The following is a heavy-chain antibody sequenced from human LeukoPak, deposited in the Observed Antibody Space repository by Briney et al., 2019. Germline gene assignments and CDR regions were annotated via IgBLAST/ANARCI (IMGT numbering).Heavy chain of an antibody. CDR1: GGSLSGYY. D-gene: IGHD3-10*01. CDR2: INHSGST. V-gene: IGHV4-34*01. Sequence: SETLSLTCAVSGGSLSGYYWTWIRQSPGKGLEWIGQINHSGSTNYNPSLKSRVTISVDMSSNQFSLKLSSVTAAGTAVYYCARPLYGSGSWSIRDWGQGTLVTVSS. J-gene: IGHJ4*02. CDR3: ARPLYGSGSWSIRD.